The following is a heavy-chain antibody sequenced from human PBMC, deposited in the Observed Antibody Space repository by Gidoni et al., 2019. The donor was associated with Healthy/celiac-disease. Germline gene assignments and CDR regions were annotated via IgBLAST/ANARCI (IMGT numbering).Heavy chain of an antibody. Sequence: QVQLVESGGGVVQPGGSLRLSCAASGFTFSSYGMHWVRQAPGKGLEWVAFIRYDGSNKYYADSVKGRFTISRDNSKNTLYLQMNSLRAEDTAVYYCAKDPRQYYYDSSGYHDYWGQGTLVTVSS. J-gene: IGHJ4*02. CDR3: AKDPRQYYYDSSGYHDY. CDR2: IRYDGSNK. D-gene: IGHD3-22*01. CDR1: GFTFSSYG. V-gene: IGHV3-30*02.